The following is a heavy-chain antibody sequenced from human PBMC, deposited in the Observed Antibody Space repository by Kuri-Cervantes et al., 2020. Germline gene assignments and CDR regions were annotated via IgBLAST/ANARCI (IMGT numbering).Heavy chain of an antibody. V-gene: IGHV1-46*01. D-gene: IGHD4-17*01. CDR1: GYTFTSYC. J-gene: IGHJ4*02. Sequence: ASVKVSCKASGYTFTSYCMHWVRQAPGQGLEWMGIINPSGGSTSYAQKFQGRVTMTTETSTTTAHMDLRSLRSDDTAVYYCARDDYGDPPLFDYWGQGTLVTVSS. CDR3: ARDDYGDPPLFDY. CDR2: INPSGGST.